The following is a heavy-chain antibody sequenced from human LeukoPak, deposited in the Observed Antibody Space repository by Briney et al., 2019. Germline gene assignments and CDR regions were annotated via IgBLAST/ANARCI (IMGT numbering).Heavy chain of an antibody. CDR2: IYSGGET. D-gene: IGHD4-4*01. J-gene: IGHJ4*02. Sequence: PETLSLTCTVSGDSISSSHYYWGWIRQSPGKGLEWIGSIYSGGETHYNPSLNSRVTIFLDTSKNRFSLNLISVTATDTAVYYCVRDYSNFVQGDWGQGTLVTVSS. CDR3: VRDYSNFVQGD. V-gene: IGHV4-39*02. CDR1: GDSISSSHYY.